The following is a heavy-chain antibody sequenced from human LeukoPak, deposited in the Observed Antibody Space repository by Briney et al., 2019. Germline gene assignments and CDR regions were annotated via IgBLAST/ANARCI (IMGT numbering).Heavy chain of an antibody. V-gene: IGHV3-30*03. CDR1: GFNLSTYG. CDR3: AIGPDYGSDGS. Sequence: GRSLRLSCAASGFNLSTYGMHWVRQAPGKGLEWVAAMSHEGSDKYYADSVKGRFTISRDSSKNTLYVQMNSLRVEDTGLYYCAIGPDYGSDGSWGQGTLVTVSS. CDR2: MSHEGSDK. D-gene: IGHD3-10*01. J-gene: IGHJ5*02.